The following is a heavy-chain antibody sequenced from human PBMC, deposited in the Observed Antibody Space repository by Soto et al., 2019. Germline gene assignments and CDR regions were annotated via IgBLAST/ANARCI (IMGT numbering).Heavy chain of an antibody. D-gene: IGHD1-1*01. CDR2: IHHSWRT. CDR3: ARDGRGRYNLGY. V-gene: IGHV4-4*02. CDR1: GGSISNDDW. Sequence: QVQLQESGPGLVKPSGTLSLTCAVSGGSISNDDWWSWVRQAPGKRLEWIGEIHHSWRTHYNPSLKSQVSMSLDKSNNQVSLNVNSVTAADTAVYYCARDGRGRYNLGYWGQGTLVIVSS. J-gene: IGHJ4*02.